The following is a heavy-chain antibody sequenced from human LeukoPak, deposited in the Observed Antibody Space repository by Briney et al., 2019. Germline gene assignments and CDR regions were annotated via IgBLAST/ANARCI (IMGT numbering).Heavy chain of an antibody. CDR3: ARDPLDGYNSDY. CDR1: GFTFSDYY. D-gene: IGHD5-24*01. CDR2: ISSSGSTV. J-gene: IGHJ4*02. Sequence: GGSLRLSCAASGFTFSDYYMSWIRQAPGKGLEWVSYISSSGSTVYYADSVKGRFTISRDNAKNSLYLRMNSLRAEDTAVYYCARDPLDGYNSDYWGQGTLVTVSS. V-gene: IGHV3-11*01.